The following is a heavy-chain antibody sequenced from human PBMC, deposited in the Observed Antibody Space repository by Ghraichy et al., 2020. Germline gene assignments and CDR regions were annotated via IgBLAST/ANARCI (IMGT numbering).Heavy chain of an antibody. Sequence: LSLTCAASGFTVSTNYMSWVRQAPGKGLEWVSVIYSGGNTYYADSVKGRFTISRDNSKNTLYLQMNSLRAEDTAVYYCARTETGYSDAFSYWGQGTLFTVSP. CDR1: GFTVSTNY. J-gene: IGHJ4*02. D-gene: IGHD5-18*01. CDR2: IYSGGNT. CDR3: ARTETGYSDAFSY. V-gene: IGHV3-53*01.